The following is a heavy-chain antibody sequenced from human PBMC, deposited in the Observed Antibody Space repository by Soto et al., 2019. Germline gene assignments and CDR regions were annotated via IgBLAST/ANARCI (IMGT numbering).Heavy chain of an antibody. V-gene: IGHV1-69*06. J-gene: IGHJ6*02. CDR3: ARDRRYCSGGSCPQCYYYYYGMDV. D-gene: IGHD2-15*01. CDR2: IIPIFGTA. CDR1: GGTFSSYA. Sequence: ASVKVSCKASGGTFSSYAISWVRRAPGQGLEWMGGIIPIFGTANYAQKFQGRVTITADKSTSTAYMELSSLRSEDTAVYYCARDRRYCSGGSCPQCYYYYYGMDVWGQGTTVTVSS.